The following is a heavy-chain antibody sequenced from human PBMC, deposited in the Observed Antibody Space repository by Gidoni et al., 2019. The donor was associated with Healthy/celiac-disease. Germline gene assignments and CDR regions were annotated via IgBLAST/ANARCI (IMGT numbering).Heavy chain of an antibody. J-gene: IGHJ4*02. CDR2: ISGSGGST. V-gene: IGHV3-23*01. Sequence: EVQLLASGGGLVQPGGSLRLSCSASGFTFRSSAISWVRQAPGKGLEWVSAISGSGGSTYYADSVKGRFTISRDNSKNTLYLQMNSLRAEDTAVYYCAKPMSRGWYLAQSRRTFDYWGQGTLVTVSS. CDR3: AKPMSRGWYLAQSRRTFDY. D-gene: IGHD6-19*01. CDR1: GFTFRSSA.